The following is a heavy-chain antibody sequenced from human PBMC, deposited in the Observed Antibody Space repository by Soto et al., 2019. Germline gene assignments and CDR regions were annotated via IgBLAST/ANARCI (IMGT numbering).Heavy chain of an antibody. Sequence: EVQLVESGGGLVQPGGSLRLSCTASGFTFSDSWMTWVRQAPGKGLEWVASIKKDESEKRYADSVKGRFSISRDNAKNSMFLHMDSLRGEDTAVYYCVRGGSHYVSWGQATLVTVSS. V-gene: IGHV3-7*01. CDR3: VRGGSHYVS. CDR1: GFTFSDSW. J-gene: IGHJ5*02. D-gene: IGHD4-4*01. CDR2: IKKDESEK.